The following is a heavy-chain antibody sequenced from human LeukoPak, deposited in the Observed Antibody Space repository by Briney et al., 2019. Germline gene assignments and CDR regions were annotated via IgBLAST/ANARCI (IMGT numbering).Heavy chain of an antibody. Sequence: ASVRVSCKASGYTFTDYYMHWVRQAPGQGLEWMGWINAKSGDTKYAQKFQARVTMTRDTSITTTYMEVSRLSSDDTAVYYCARQNTGQLDYWGQGTLVTVSS. V-gene: IGHV1-2*02. J-gene: IGHJ4*02. CDR1: GYTFTDYY. CDR3: ARQNTGQLDY. D-gene: IGHD2-8*02. CDR2: INAKSGDT.